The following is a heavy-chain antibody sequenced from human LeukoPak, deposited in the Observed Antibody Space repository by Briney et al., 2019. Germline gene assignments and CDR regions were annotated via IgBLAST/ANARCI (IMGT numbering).Heavy chain of an antibody. CDR2: ISYDGSNK. CDR1: GFTFSSYG. Sequence: PGRSLRLSCAASGFTFSSYGMHWVRQAPGKGLEWVAVISYDGSNKYYADSVKGRFTISRDNSKNTLYLQMNSLRAEDTAVYYCAKDRGGYSFDYWGQGTLVTVSS. CDR3: AKDRGGYSFDY. V-gene: IGHV3-30*18. D-gene: IGHD1-26*01. J-gene: IGHJ4*02.